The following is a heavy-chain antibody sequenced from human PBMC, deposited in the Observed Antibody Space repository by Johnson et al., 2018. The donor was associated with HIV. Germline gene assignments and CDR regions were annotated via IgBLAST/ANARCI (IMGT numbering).Heavy chain of an antibody. CDR2: ISSSGSTI. V-gene: IGHV3-11*04. CDR3: AKVPYGGSADDAFDI. Sequence: QMQLVESGGGLVKPGGSLRLSCAASGFTFSDYYMSWIRQAPGKGLDWVSYISSSGSTIYYADSVKGRFTISRDNAKNSLYLQMNSLRAEDTAVYYCAKVPYGGSADDAFDIWGQGTMVTVSS. CDR1: GFTFSDYY. J-gene: IGHJ3*02. D-gene: IGHD1-26*01.